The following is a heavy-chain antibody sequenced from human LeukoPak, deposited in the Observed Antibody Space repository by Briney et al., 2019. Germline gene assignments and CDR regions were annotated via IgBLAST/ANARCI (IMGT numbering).Heavy chain of an antibody. J-gene: IGHJ5*02. CDR2: INWNGGST. CDR3: ARELRLGELSLYWFDP. D-gene: IGHD3-16*02. V-gene: IGHV3-20*01. Sequence: GGSLRLSCAASGFTFDDYGMSWVRHAPGKGLEWVSGINWNGGSTGYADSVKGRFTISRDNAKNSLYLQMNSLRAEDTALYHCARELRLGELSLYWFDPWGQGTLVTVSS. CDR1: GFTFDDYG.